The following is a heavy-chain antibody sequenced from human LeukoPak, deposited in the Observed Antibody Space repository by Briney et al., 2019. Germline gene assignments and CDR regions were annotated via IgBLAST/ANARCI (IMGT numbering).Heavy chain of an antibody. J-gene: IGHJ4*02. D-gene: IGHD7-27*01. CDR3: AREGLGIVLPIDY. CDR2: INHSGST. CDR1: GGSFSGYY. Sequence: PSETLSLTCAVYGGSFSGYYWSWIRHPPGKGLEWIGEINHSGSTNYNPSLKSRVTISVDTSKNQFSLKLSSVTAADTAVYYCAREGLGIVLPIDYWGQGTLVTVSS. V-gene: IGHV4-34*01.